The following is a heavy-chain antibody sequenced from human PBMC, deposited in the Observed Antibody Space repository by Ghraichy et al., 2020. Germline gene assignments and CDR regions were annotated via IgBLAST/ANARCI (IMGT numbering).Heavy chain of an antibody. CDR2: IYWDDEK. Sequence: SGPTLVKPTETLTLTCSFSGFSLSTSGLGVGWIRQPPGKALEWLALIYWDDEKRYSPSLRARLTITKDTSKNQVVLTMTNMDPVDTATYYCAHLHEGAVRVSDRLSPSPFDFWGQGILVTVSS. J-gene: IGHJ4*02. V-gene: IGHV2-5*02. CDR1: GFSLSTSGLG. D-gene: IGHD6-6*01. CDR3: AHLHEGAVRVSDRLSPSPFDF.